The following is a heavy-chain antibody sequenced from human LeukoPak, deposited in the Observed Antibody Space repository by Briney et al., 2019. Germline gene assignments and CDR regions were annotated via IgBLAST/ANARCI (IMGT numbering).Heavy chain of an antibody. CDR1: GFTLSRLG. CDR3: AKSIDWEWRTPLDY. D-gene: IGHD3-3*01. Sequence: PGGSLTLSCAPSGFTLSRLGMRWARHATGRGLECVGILRSAGATAYYADSVQGRVTISRDNSKNTLSPHMSSLRAEDTAVYYCAKSIDWEWRTPLDYWGQGTLGTVSS. J-gene: IGHJ4*02. V-gene: IGHV3-23*01. CDR2: LRSAGATA.